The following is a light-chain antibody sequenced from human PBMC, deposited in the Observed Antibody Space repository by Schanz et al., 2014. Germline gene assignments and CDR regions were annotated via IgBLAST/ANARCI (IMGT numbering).Light chain of an antibody. Sequence: QSALTQPASVSGSPGQSITISCTGTSSDVGGYNSVSWYQQHPGKAPKLMIYDVSDRPSGVSNRFSGSKSGNTASLTISGLQAEDEADYYCSAYTSSDNLVFGGGTKLTVL. CDR2: DVS. CDR1: SSDVGGYNS. V-gene: IGLV2-14*03. J-gene: IGLJ3*02. CDR3: SAYTSSDNLV.